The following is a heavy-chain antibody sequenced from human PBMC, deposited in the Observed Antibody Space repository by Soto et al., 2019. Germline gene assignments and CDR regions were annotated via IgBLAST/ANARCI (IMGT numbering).Heavy chain of an antibody. CDR3: ARNILGGTTDY. CDR2: IHSSGTSGTT. V-gene: IGHV4-4*08. J-gene: IGHJ4*02. Sequence: SETLSLTCTVSGDSIRNYYWSWFRQSPGKGLEWIAYIHSSGTSGTTNYNPSLRTRVTISVDTSKNQVYLKVTSVTAADTAVYYCARNILGGTTDYWGPGTLVTVSS. CDR1: GDSIRNYY. D-gene: IGHD1-7*01.